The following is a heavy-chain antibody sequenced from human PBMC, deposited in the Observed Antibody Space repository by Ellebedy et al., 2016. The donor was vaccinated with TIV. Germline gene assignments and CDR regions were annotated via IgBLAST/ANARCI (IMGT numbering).Heavy chain of an antibody. D-gene: IGHD4-17*01. Sequence: SGPTLVKPTQTLTLTCTFYGFSLTTNQVSVGWARQPPGKAPEWLTFIYGNDDKRYSPSLKSRLTITKDSSKNQVVLTLTNMDPVDTGTYFCVHRTTVTSVDFWGQGTLVTVSS. J-gene: IGHJ4*02. CDR1: GFSLTTNQVS. CDR3: VHRTTVTSVDF. CDR2: IYGNDDK. V-gene: IGHV2-5*01.